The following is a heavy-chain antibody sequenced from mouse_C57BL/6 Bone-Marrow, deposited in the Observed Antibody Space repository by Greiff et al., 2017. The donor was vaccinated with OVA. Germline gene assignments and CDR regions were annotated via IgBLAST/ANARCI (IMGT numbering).Heavy chain of an antibody. Sequence: VQLQQSGPELVKPGASVKISCKASGYTFTDYYMNWVKQSHGKSLEWIGDINPNNGGTSYNQKFKGKATLTVDKSSSTAYMELRSLTSEDSAVYYCARWEGYWGKGTTLTVSS. CDR2: INPNNGGT. D-gene: IGHD4-1*01. CDR3: ARWEGY. J-gene: IGHJ2*01. CDR1: GYTFTDYY. V-gene: IGHV1-26*01.